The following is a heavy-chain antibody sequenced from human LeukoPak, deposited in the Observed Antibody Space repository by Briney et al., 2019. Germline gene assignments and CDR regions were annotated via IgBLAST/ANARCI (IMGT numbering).Heavy chain of an antibody. V-gene: IGHV3-13*01. J-gene: IGHJ5*02. D-gene: IGHD2-2*01. Sequence: QTGGSLRLSCAASGFTISRYDIHWVRQATGKGLEWVSFLSTTGDTYYQDSMKGRFTISRDTVRNSVYLQMNSLRADDTAVYYCTRGGCGRTSCYGDSGLDPWGQGTLVTVSS. CDR2: LSTTGDT. CDR1: GFTISRYD. CDR3: TRGGCGRTSCYGDSGLDP.